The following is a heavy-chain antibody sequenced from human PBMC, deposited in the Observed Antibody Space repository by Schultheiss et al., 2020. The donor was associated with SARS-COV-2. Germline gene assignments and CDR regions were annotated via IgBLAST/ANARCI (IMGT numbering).Heavy chain of an antibody. D-gene: IGHD2-8*01. V-gene: IGHV3-30*09. CDR2: MSYDGTIK. CDR3: ARVYCPNGVCRHEGQYYFGMDV. J-gene: IGHJ6*02. Sequence: GGSLRLSCAASGFSFKIYSLHWVRQAPGKGLEWVAVMSYDGTIKYYANSVKGRFAISRDNSKNTLQLQMDSLRPEDTAVYYCARVYCPNGVCRHEGQYYFGMDVWGQGTTVTVSS. CDR1: GFSFKIYS.